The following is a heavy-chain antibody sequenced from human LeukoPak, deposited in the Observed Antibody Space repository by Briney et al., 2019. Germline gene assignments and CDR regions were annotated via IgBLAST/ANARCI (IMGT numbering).Heavy chain of an antibody. D-gene: IGHD2-2*01. Sequence: GGSLRLSCAASGFTFDDYAMHWVRQAPGKGLEWVSLISGDGGSTYYADSVKGRFTISRDNSKNSLYLQMNSLRTEDTALYYCAKGQYCTSTSCYFGYYYMDVWGKGTTVTVSS. CDR1: GFTFDDYA. J-gene: IGHJ6*03. V-gene: IGHV3-43*02. CDR2: ISGDGGST. CDR3: AKGQYCTSTSCYFGYYYMDV.